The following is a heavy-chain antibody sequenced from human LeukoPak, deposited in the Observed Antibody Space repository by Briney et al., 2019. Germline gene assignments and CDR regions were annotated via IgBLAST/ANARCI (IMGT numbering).Heavy chain of an antibody. D-gene: IGHD4-17*01. CDR3: ATATVTTHYYYGMDV. V-gene: IGHV3-53*01. Sequence: GGSLRLSCAASGFTVSSNFMSWVRQAPGKGLECVSVIYSGGSTYYADSVKGRFTISRDNSKNTLYLQMNSLRAEDTAVYYCATATVTTHYYYGMDVWGQGTTVTVSS. CDR2: IYSGGST. J-gene: IGHJ6*02. CDR1: GFTVSSNF.